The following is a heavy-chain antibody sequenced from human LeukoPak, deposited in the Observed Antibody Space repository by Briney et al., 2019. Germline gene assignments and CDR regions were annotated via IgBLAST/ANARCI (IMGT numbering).Heavy chain of an antibody. CDR3: AGFIATRPDYYYYYGMDV. CDR1: GGSISSGSYY. V-gene: IGHV4-61*02. D-gene: IGHD6-6*01. Sequence: PSETLSLTCTVSGGSISSGSYYWSWIRQPAGKGLEWIGRIYTSGSTNYNPSLKSRVTISVDTSKNQFSLKLSSVTAADTAVYYCAGFIATRPDYYYYYGMDVWGQGTTVTVS. J-gene: IGHJ6*02. CDR2: IYTSGST.